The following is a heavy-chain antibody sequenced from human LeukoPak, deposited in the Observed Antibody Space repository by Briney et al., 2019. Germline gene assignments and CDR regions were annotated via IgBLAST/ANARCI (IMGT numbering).Heavy chain of an antibody. D-gene: IGHD3-10*01. Sequence: GGSLRLSCAASGFTFDDYAMHWVRQAPGKGLEWVSLISWGGSSTYYADSVKGRFTISRDNSKNSLYLHMNSLRAEDTALYYCAKDRSGNSYGHFDYWGQGTLVTVSS. CDR3: AKDRSGNSYGHFDY. CDR1: GFTFDDYA. J-gene: IGHJ4*02. CDR2: ISWGGSST. V-gene: IGHV3-43D*04.